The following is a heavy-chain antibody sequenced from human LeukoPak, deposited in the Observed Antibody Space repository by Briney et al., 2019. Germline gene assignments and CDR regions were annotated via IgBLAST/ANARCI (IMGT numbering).Heavy chain of an antibody. V-gene: IGHV3-23*01. CDR3: AKGGTIFGVVMDYYYYYYMDV. J-gene: IGHJ6*03. D-gene: IGHD3-3*01. Sequence: PGGSLRLSCAASGFTFSSYAMSWVRQAPGKGLEWVSAISGSGGSTYYADSVKGRFTISRDNSKNTLYLQMNSLRAEDTAVYYCAKGGTIFGVVMDYYYYYYMDVWGKGTTVTVSS. CDR1: GFTFSSYA. CDR2: ISGSGGST.